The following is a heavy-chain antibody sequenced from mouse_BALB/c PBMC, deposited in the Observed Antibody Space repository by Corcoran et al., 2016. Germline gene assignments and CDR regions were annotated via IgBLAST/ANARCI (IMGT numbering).Heavy chain of an antibody. Sequence: QIQLQQSGPELVKPRASVKISCKASGYTFTDYYINWVKQKPGQGLEWIGWIYPGSGNTKYNEKFKGKATLTVDTSSSTAYMQLSSLTSEDTAVYFCATDGYYGAMDYWGQGTSVTVSS. V-gene: IGHV1-84*02. CDR2: IYPGSGNT. D-gene: IGHD2-3*01. CDR3: ATDGYYGAMDY. J-gene: IGHJ4*01. CDR1: GYTFTDYY.